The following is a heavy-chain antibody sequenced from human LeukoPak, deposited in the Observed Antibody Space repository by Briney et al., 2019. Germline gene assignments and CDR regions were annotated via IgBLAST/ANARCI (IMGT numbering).Heavy chain of an antibody. J-gene: IGHJ5*02. CDR1: GGSISSYY. V-gene: IGHV4-59*01. Sequence: SETLSLTCTVSGGSISSYYWSWIRQPPGKGLEWIGYIYYSGSTNYNPSLKSRVTISVDTSKNQFSLKLSSVTAADTAVYYCARFRGYGESPGGWFDPWGQGTLVTVSS. CDR3: ARFRGYGESPGGWFDP. D-gene: IGHD4-17*01. CDR2: IYYSGST.